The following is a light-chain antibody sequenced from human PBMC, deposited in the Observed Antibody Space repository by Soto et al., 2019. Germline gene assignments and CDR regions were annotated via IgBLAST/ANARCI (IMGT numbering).Light chain of an antibody. V-gene: IGKV3-15*01. CDR1: QSVSSN. CDR3: QQYHNRPST. CDR2: DAS. Sequence: PGERATLSGRASQSVSSNLAWHQQKPGQAPRILMYDASTRATGISARFSGSGSGTEFTLTISSLQSADFSGYYCQQYHNRPSTFGQGTRLEIK. J-gene: IGKJ5*01.